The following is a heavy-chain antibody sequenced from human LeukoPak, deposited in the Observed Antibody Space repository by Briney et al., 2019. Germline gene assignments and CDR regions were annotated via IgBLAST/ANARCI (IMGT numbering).Heavy chain of an antibody. V-gene: IGHV1-18*01. J-gene: IGHJ6*03. CDR3: ARDGMTTVTYYYSYYMDI. CDR1: GYTFTNYG. Sequence: GASVKVSCKASGYTFTNYGISWVRQAPGQGLEWMGWISAYNGNTNYAQNLQGRVTMTTDTSTSTAYMELGSLRSDGTAVYYCARDGMTTVTYYYSYYMDIWGKGTTVTVSS. CDR2: ISAYNGNT. D-gene: IGHD4-17*01.